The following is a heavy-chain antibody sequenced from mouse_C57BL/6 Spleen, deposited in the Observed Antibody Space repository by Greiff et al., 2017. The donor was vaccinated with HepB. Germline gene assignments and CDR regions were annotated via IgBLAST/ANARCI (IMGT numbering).Heavy chain of an antibody. CDR1: GYAFSSYW. J-gene: IGHJ3*01. CDR3: ASITTVVATPFAY. D-gene: IGHD1-1*01. CDR2: IYPGDGDT. V-gene: IGHV1-80*01. Sequence: VKLMESGAELVKPGASVKISCKASGYAFSSYWMNWVKQRPGKGLEWIGQIYPGDGDTNYNGKFKGKATLTADKSSSTAYMQLSSLTSEDSAVYFCASITTVVATPFAYWGQGTLVTVSA.